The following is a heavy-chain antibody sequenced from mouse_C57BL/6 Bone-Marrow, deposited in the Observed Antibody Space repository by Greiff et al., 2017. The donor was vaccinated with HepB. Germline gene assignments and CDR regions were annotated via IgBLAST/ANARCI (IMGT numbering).Heavy chain of an antibody. V-gene: IGHV1-39*01. CDR1: GYSFTDYN. Sequence: EVQLQQSGPELVKPGASVKISCKASGYSFTDYNMNWVKQSNGKSLEWIGDIYPGSGSTNYNEKFKSKATLTVDTSSSTAYMQLSSLTSEDSAVYYCARPPFDYWGQGTTLTVSS. CDR2: IYPGSGST. CDR3: ARPPFDY. J-gene: IGHJ2*01.